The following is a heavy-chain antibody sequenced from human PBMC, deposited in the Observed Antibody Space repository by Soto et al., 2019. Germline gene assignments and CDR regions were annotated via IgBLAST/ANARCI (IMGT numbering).Heavy chain of an antibody. Sequence: PGESLKIACPGSGYTFTNYWIGWVRQMPGKGLEWMGIIYPGDSDTRYSPSFQGQVNISADKSISTAYLQWSSLKASDTAMYYCGTSVEPATPSAFDIWGQGTMVTVSS. J-gene: IGHJ3*02. D-gene: IGHD2-15*01. V-gene: IGHV5-51*01. CDR3: GTSVEPATPSAFDI. CDR1: GYTFTNYW. CDR2: IYPGDSDT.